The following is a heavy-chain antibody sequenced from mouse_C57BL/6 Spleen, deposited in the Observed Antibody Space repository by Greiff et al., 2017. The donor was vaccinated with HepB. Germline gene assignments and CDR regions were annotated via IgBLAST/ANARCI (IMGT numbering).Heavy chain of an antibody. CDR2: IYPGSGNT. J-gene: IGHJ1*03. Sequence: QVQLQQSGPELVKPGASVKISCKASGYTFTDYYINWVKQRPGQGLEWIGWIYPGSGNTKYNEKFKGKATLTVDTSSSTAYMQLSSLTSEDSAVYFCARSGRSIYYYGSSYWYFDVWGTGTTVTVSS. D-gene: IGHD1-1*01. CDR3: ARSGRSIYYYGSSYWYFDV. CDR1: GYTFTDYY. V-gene: IGHV1-84*01.